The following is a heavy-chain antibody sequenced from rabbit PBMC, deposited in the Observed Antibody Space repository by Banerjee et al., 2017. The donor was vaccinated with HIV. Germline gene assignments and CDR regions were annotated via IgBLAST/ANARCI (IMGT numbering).Heavy chain of an antibody. CDR2: IFTSSAGT. V-gene: IGHV1S45*01. Sequence: QEQLEESGGGLVKPGGTLKLSCKASGFGFNSYGVSWVRQAPGKGLEWIACIFTSSAGTSYASWAKGRFTISKTSSTTVTLQMTSLTAADTATYFCARDDYGVMWLDLRGPGTLVTVS. J-gene: IGHJ5*01. CDR1: GFGFNSYG. CDR3: ARDDYGVMWLDL. D-gene: IGHD2-1*01.